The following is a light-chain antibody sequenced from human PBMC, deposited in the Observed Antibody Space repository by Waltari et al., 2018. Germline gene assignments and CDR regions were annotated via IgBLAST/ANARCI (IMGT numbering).Light chain of an antibody. CDR1: QLGDKY. J-gene: IGLJ2*01. V-gene: IGLV3-1*01. Sequence: SYDLTQPPSVFVSPGQTATITCSGDQLGDKYVCWYHQKPGQSPVLIIYEDSTRPSGIPERFSGSNSGNTATLTISETQAMDEGDYYCQAWDSLVVFGGGTKLTVL. CDR2: EDS. CDR3: QAWDSLVV.